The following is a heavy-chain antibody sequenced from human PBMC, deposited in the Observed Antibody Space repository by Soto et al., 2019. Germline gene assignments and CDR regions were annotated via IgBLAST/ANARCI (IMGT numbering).Heavy chain of an antibody. J-gene: IGHJ4*02. V-gene: IGHV1-8*01. Sequence: ASVKVSCKPSGYTFTSYHLNWVRQATGQGLEWMGWMNPNSGDTGYAQKFQGRVTMTRDTSISTAFMELGSLTSEDTAVYYCARGVEAGFDVWGQGTRVTVSS. CDR3: ARGVEAGFDV. CDR2: MNPNSGDT. CDR1: GYTFTSYH. D-gene: IGHD6-19*01.